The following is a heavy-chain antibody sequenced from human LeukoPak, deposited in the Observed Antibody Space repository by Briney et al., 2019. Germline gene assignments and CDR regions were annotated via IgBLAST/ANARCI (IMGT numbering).Heavy chain of an antibody. J-gene: IGHJ4*02. CDR1: GGSISSYY. D-gene: IGHD3-10*01. V-gene: IGHV4-59*08. CDR3: ARQHYGSFDY. CDR2: IYYSGST. Sequence: TSETLSLTCTVSGGSISSYYWSWIRQPPGKGLEWIGYIYYSGSTNYNPSLKSRVTTSVDTSKNQFSLKLSSVTAADTAVYYCARQHYGSFDYWGQGTLVTVSS.